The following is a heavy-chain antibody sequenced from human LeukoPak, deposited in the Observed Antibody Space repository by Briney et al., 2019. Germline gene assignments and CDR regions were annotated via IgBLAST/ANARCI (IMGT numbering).Heavy chain of an antibody. V-gene: IGHV1-46*01. CDR1: GYTFTSNY. J-gene: IGHJ4*02. CDR2: IYPRDGST. CDR3: ARDQEGFDY. Sequence: ASVKVSCKASGYTFTSNYIHWVRQAAGQGLEWMGMIYPRDGSTGYAQKFQGRVTVTRDTSTSTVHMELSGLRSEDTAVYYCARDQEGFDYWGQGTLVTVSS.